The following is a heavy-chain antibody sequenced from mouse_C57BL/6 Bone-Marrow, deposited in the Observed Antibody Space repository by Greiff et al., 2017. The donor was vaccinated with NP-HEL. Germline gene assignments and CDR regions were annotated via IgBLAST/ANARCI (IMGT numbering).Heavy chain of an antibody. CDR1: GFSLTSYG. D-gene: IGHD1-1*01. V-gene: IGHV2-5*01. CDR3: AKKDYGSSYRNYAMDY. J-gene: IGHJ4*01. Sequence: QVQLQQSGPGLVQPSQSLSITCTVSGFSLTSYGVHWVRQSPGKGLEWLGVIWRGGSTDYNAAFMSRLSITKDNSKSQVFFKMNSLQADDTAIYYCAKKDYGSSYRNYAMDYWGQGTSVTVSS. CDR2: IWRGGST.